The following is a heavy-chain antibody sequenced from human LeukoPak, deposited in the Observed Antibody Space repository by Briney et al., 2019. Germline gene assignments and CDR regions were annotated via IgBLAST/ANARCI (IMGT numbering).Heavy chain of an antibody. CDR1: GGSFSGYY. CDR3: ARRLYCSSTSCYRYFDY. Sequence: SETLCLTCAVYGGSFSGYYWSWIRQPPGKGLEWIGEINHSGSTNYNPSLKSRVTISVDTPKNQFFLKLSSVTAADTAVYYCARRLYCSSTSCYRYFDYWGQGTLVTVSS. D-gene: IGHD2-2*02. J-gene: IGHJ4*02. CDR2: INHSGST. V-gene: IGHV4-34*01.